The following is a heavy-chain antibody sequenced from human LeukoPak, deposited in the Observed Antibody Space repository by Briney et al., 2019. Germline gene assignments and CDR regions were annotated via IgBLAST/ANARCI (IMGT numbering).Heavy chain of an antibody. CDR2: ISSSGSTI. CDR1: GFTFSSYE. V-gene: IGHV3-48*03. D-gene: IGHD3-22*01. Sequence: GGSLRLSCAASGFTFSSYEMNWVRQAPGKGLEWVSYISSSGSTIYYADSVKGRFTISRDNAKNSLYLKMNSLRAEDTAVYYCARVGSGYYYVDYWGQGTLVTVSS. CDR3: ARVGSGYYYVDY. J-gene: IGHJ4*02.